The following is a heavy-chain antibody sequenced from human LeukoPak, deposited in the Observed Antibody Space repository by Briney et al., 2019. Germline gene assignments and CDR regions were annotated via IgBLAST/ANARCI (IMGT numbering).Heavy chain of an antibody. CDR1: GFTFSSYW. CDR2: INSDGSIT. CDR3: AGGISATGGG. Sequence: GGSLRLSCADSGFTFSSYWMHWVRQAPGKGLAWVSRINSDGSITTYADSVKGRFTISRDNAKNTLYLQMNSLRAEDTAVHYCAGGISATGGGWGQGTMVTVSS. D-gene: IGHD6-13*01. V-gene: IGHV3-74*01. J-gene: IGHJ3*01.